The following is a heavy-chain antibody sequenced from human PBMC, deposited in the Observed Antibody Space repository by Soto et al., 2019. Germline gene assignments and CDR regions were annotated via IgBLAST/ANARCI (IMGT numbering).Heavy chain of an antibody. CDR1: GGTFSSYA. Sequence: SVKVSCKASGGTFSSYAISWVRQAPGQGLEWMGGIIPIFGTANYAQKFQGRVTITADESTSTAYMELSSLRSEDTAVYYCARPHLISSWYATSYYYYGMDVWGQGTTVTVSS. CDR2: IIPIFGTA. CDR3: ARPHLISSWYATSYYYYGMDV. D-gene: IGHD6-13*01. V-gene: IGHV1-69*13. J-gene: IGHJ6*02.